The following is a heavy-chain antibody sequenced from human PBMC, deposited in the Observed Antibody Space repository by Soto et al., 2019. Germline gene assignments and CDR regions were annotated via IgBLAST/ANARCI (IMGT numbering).Heavy chain of an antibody. V-gene: IGHV3-48*03. CDR1: GFTFSSYE. Sequence: RRLSCAASGFTFSSYEMNWVRQAPGKGLEWVSYISSSGSTIYYADSVKGRFTISRDNAKNSLYLQMNSLRAEDTAVYYCARNSVDTAMVTLYYYYGMDVWGQGTTVTVSS. CDR3: ARNSVDTAMVTLYYYYGMDV. D-gene: IGHD5-18*01. CDR2: ISSSGSTI. J-gene: IGHJ6*02.